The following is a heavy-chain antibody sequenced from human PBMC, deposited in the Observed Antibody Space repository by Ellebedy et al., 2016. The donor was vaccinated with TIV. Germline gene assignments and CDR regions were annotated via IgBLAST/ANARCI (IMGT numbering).Heavy chain of an antibody. D-gene: IGHD2-15*01. V-gene: IGHV3-49*03. CDR3: TTDPGYCSCGSCWGTYYYYGMDV. J-gene: IGHJ6*02. CDR1: GFTFGDYA. Sequence: GESLKISXTASGFTFGDYAMSWFRQAPGKGLEWVGFIRSKAYGGTTEYAASVKGRFTISRDDSKSIAYLQMNSLKTEDTAVYYCTTDPGYCSCGSCWGTYYYYGMDVWGQGTTVTVSS. CDR2: IRSKAYGGTT.